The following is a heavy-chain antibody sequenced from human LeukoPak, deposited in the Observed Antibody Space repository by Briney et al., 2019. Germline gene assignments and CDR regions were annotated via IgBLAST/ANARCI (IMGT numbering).Heavy chain of an antibody. V-gene: IGHV3-30*09. CDR2: ISSDGNGK. CDR3: VSPTADYPFLYYFDS. J-gene: IGHJ4*02. CDR1: GFSFSSYS. D-gene: IGHD5-12*01. Sequence: GGSLRLSSAASGFSFSSYSIHWVRQAPGKGLEWVAVISSDGNGKNFALSVKGRFAISRDNSKNTLFLQMNNLRSEDTALYYCVSPTADYPFLYYFDSWGQGTLVTVSS.